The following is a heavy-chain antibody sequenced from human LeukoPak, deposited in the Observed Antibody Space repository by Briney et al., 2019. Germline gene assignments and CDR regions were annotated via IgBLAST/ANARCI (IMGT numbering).Heavy chain of an antibody. J-gene: IGHJ4*02. Sequence: PSETLSLTCAVYGGSFSGYYWSWIRQPPGKGLEWIGEINHSGSTNYNPSLKSRVTISVDKSKNQFSLKLSSVTAADTAVYYCARVKGSGYYYVFDYWGQGALVTVSS. D-gene: IGHD3-22*01. CDR2: INHSGST. CDR1: GGSFSGYY. V-gene: IGHV4-34*01. CDR3: ARVKGSGYYYVFDY.